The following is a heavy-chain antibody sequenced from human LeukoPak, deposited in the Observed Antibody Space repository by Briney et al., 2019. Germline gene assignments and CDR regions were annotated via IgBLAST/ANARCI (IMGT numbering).Heavy chain of an antibody. J-gene: IGHJ4*02. Sequence: PGGSLRLSCAASGFTFSRHRMYWVRQAPGKGLEWVANIKQDGSAKPYVDSVKGRFTISRDNAKNSLFLQMNSLRAEDTAVYYCARDNGWSADFWGQGTLVTVSS. CDR3: ARDNGWSADF. V-gene: IGHV3-7*03. D-gene: IGHD2-15*01. CDR1: GFTFSRHR. CDR2: IKQDGSAK.